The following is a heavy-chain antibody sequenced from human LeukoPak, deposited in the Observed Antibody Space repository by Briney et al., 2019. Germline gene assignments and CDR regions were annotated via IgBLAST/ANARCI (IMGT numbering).Heavy chain of an antibody. V-gene: IGHV1-2*02. CDR1: GYTFTGYY. J-gene: IGHJ6*04. Sequence: ASVKVSCKASGYTFTGYYIHWVRQAPGQGLEWMGWINPKSGGTNYAQKFQGRVTMTRDTSINTAYMELSRLRSGDTAVYYCARDQRYSYANMDVWGKGTTVTVSS. D-gene: IGHD5-18*01. CDR2: INPKSGGT. CDR3: ARDQRYSYANMDV.